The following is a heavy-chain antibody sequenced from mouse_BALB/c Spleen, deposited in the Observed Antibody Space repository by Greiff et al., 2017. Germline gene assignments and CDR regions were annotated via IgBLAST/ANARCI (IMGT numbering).Heavy chain of an antibody. D-gene: IGHD1-1*01. J-gene: IGHJ2*01. CDR3: ARQQNYYGSDY. V-gene: IGHV5-12-2*01. CDR2: ISNGGGST. Sequence: EVMLVESGGGLVQPGGSLKLSCAASGFTFSSYTMSWVRQTPEKRLEWVAYISNGGGSTYYPDTVKGRFTISRDNAKNTLYLQMSSLKSEDTAMYYCARQQNYYGSDYWGQGTTLTVSS. CDR1: GFTFSSYT.